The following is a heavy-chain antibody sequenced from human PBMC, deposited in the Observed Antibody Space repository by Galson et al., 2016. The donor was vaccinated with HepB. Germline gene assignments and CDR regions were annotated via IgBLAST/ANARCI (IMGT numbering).Heavy chain of an antibody. J-gene: IGHJ4*02. CDR2: ISGSGGST. D-gene: IGHD3-10*01. V-gene: IGHV3-23*01. CDR1: GFTFSSYA. Sequence: SLRLSCAASGFTFSSYAMSWVRQAPGKGLGWVSAISGSGGSTYYADSVKGRFTISRDNSKNTLYLQMNSPRAEDTAVYYCAKTRSYYDGSGSSYYLDCWGQGTLVTVSA. CDR3: AKTRSYYDGSGSSYYLDC.